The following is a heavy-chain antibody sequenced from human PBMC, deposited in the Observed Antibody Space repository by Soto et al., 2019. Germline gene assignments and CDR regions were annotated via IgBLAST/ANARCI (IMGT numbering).Heavy chain of an antibody. Sequence: SETLSLTCTVSGGSISSGGYYWSWIRQHPGKGLEWIGYIYYSGSTYYNPYLKSRVTISVDTSKNQFSLKLSSVTAADTAVYYCARLHGSGYDSGYYYYMDVWGKGTTVTVSS. CDR1: GGSISSGGYY. V-gene: IGHV4-31*03. D-gene: IGHD5-12*01. CDR3: ARLHGSGYDSGYYYYMDV. J-gene: IGHJ6*03. CDR2: IYYSGST.